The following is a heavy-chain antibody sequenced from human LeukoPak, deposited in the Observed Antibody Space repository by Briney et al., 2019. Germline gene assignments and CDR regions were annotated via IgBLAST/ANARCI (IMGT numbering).Heavy chain of an antibody. V-gene: IGHV1-18*01. J-gene: IGHJ4*02. D-gene: IGHD6-19*01. Sequence: APVKVSCKASGYTFTSYGISWVRQAPVQGLEWMGWISAYNGNTNYAQKLQGRVTMTRDTSISTAYMELSRLRSDDTAVYYCARENSGWGTFDYWGQGTLVTVSS. CDR2: ISAYNGNT. CDR3: ARENSGWGTFDY. CDR1: GYTFTSYG.